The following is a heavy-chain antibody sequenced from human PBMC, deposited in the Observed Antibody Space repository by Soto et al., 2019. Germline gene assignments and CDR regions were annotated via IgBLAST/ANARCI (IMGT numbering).Heavy chain of an antibody. CDR3: ARDKNCSSTSCYIDSYYMDV. CDR1: GFTFSSYW. V-gene: IGHV3-7*01. Sequence: PGGSLRLSFAASGFTFSSYWMSWVRQAPGKGLEWVANIKQDGSEKYYVDSVKGRFTISRDNAKNSLYLQMNSLGAEDTAVYYCARDKNCSSTSCYIDSYYMDVWGKGT. CDR2: IKQDGSEK. J-gene: IGHJ6*03. D-gene: IGHD2-2*02.